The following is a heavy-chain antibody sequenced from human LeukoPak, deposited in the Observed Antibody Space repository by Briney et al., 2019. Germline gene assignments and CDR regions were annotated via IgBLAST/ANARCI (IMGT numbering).Heavy chain of an antibody. CDR3: ARNPLKEGEQYQLRGGDY. CDR2: IWDDGRDK. CDR1: GFTFSRYG. J-gene: IGHJ4*02. D-gene: IGHD2-2*01. Sequence: GGSLRLSCAASGFTFSRYGMHWARQAPGRGLEWVTLIWDDGRDKFSGDSVKGRCTISRDNSKNTLNLQMNSLRAEDTALFNCARNPLKEGEQYQLRGGDYWGQGTLVTVSS. V-gene: IGHV3-33*01.